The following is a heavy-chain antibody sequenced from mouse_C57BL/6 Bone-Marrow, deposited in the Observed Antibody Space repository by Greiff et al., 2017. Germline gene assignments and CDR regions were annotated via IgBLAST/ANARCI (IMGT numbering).Heavy chain of an antibody. J-gene: IGHJ1*03. CDR3: LGYADWYFDV. CDR2: IHPNSGST. CDR1: GYTFTSYW. D-gene: IGHD2-2*01. Sequence: QVQLKQPGAELVKPGASVKLSCKASGYTFTSYWMHWVKQRPGQGLEWIGMIHPNSGSTNYNEKFKSKATLTVDKSSSTAYMQLSSLTSEDSAVYYCLGYADWYFDVGGTGTTVTVSS. V-gene: IGHV1-64*01.